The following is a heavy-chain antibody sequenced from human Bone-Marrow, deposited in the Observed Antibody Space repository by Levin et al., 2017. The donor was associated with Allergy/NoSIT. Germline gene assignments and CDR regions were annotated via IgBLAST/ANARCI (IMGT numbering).Heavy chain of an antibody. V-gene: IGHV3-23*01. J-gene: IGHJ4*02. CDR1: GFTFSNYA. Sequence: GGSLRLSCVASGFTFSNYAMGWARQAPGKGLEWVSDIGGSGEDTHYADSVKGRFTISRDNSKNTLYLQMNSLRVEDTAVYYCAKDPNWNDAYWGQGTLVTVSS. CDR3: AKDPNWNDAY. CDR2: IGGSGEDT. D-gene: IGHD1-1*01.